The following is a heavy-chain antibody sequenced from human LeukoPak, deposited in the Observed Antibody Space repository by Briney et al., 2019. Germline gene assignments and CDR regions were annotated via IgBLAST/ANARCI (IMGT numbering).Heavy chain of an antibody. V-gene: IGHV3-15*07. CDR3: ATDFYDST. J-gene: IGHJ5*02. D-gene: IGHD3-22*01. Sequence: GGSLRLSCAASGFTFSSYSMNWVRQAPGKGLEWVGRIRSNSDGGTIDYAAPVKGRFTLSRDDSKTTLYLQMNSLQTEDTAVYYCATDFYDSTWGQGTLVTASS. CDR1: GFTFSSYS. CDR2: IRSNSDGGTI.